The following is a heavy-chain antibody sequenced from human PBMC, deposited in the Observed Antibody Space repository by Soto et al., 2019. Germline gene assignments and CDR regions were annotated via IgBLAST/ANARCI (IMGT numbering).Heavy chain of an antibody. CDR3: ARIKWGLDYYSGMDV. Sequence: QVQLVQSGAEVKKSGASVKVSCKASGYTFSDYFIQWLRQAPGQGLEWVAWINPKTAATNYAKKFQDRVTLTSDTSFNTAYLELTRLRPDDTAVYYCARIKWGLDYYSGMDVWGQGTAVTVSS. CDR2: INPKTAAT. J-gene: IGHJ6*02. D-gene: IGHD1-26*01. CDR1: GYTFSDYF. V-gene: IGHV1-2*02.